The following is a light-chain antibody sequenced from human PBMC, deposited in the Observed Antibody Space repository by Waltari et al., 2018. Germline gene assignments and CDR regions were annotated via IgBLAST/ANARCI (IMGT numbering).Light chain of an antibody. V-gene: IGLV1-51*01. Sequence: QSVLTQRPSVSAAAGQKVTISCSGSSSNIGKTSVSWYLQLPGTAPTLLIYDNHKRPSGIPDRFSGSKSGPSGTLGITGLQTGDEADYYCGAGDSSLSIVLFGGGTKLTVL. CDR1: SSNIGKTS. CDR2: DNH. J-gene: IGLJ2*01. CDR3: GAGDSSLSIVL.